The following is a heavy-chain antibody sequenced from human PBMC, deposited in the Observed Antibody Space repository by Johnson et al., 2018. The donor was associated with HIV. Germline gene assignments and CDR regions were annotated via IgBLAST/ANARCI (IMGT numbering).Heavy chain of an antibody. D-gene: IGHD1-1*01. CDR1: GFTVSSNY. CDR3: ARDGTETGPDDAFEI. Sequence: MLLVESGGGLIQPGGSLRLSCAASGFTVSSNYMSWVRQAPGKGLAWVSVIYRAGSTYYADSVKDRFTISRDISKNTIYLQMNSLRAEDTVMYYCARDGTETGPDDAFEIWGQGTMVTVSS. CDR2: IYRAGST. V-gene: IGHV3-66*03. J-gene: IGHJ3*02.